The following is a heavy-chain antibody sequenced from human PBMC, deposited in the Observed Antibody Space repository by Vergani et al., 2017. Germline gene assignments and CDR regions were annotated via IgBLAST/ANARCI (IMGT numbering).Heavy chain of an antibody. V-gene: IGHV3-9*01. CDR1: GFTFDDYA. J-gene: IGHJ6*02. CDR2: ISWNSGSI. Sequence: EVQLVESGGGLVQPGRSLRLSCAASGFTFDDYAMHWVRQAPGKGLEWVSGISWNSGSIGYADSVKGRFTISRDNAKNSLYLQMNSLRAEDTAVYYCARVAAFYGMDVWGQGTTVTVSS. D-gene: IGHD6-25*01. CDR3: ARVAAFYGMDV.